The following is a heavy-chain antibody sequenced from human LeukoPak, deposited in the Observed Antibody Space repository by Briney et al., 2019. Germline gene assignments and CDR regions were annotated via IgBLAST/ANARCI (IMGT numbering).Heavy chain of an antibody. CDR1: GGSISSSSYY. D-gene: IGHD3-10*01. V-gene: IGHV4-39*07. J-gene: IGHJ4*02. CDR3: ARGVALLWFGEFHPNYFDY. Sequence: SETLSLTCTDSGGSISSSSYYWGWIRQPPGKGLEWIGEINHSGSTNYNPSLKSRVTISVDTSKNQFSLKLSSVTAADTAVYYCARGVALLWFGEFHPNYFDYWGQGTLVTVSS. CDR2: INHSGST.